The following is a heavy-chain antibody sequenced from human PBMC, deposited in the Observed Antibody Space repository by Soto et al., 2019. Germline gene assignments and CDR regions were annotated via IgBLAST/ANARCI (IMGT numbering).Heavy chain of an antibody. CDR3: ARDWTGTRTFDI. J-gene: IGHJ3*02. Sequence: EVQLVESGGGLVKPGGSLRLSCAASGFTFSSYNMNWVRQAPGKGLEWVSSISSSSYIYSADSVKGRFTISRDNAKNSLYLQMNSLRAEDTAVYYCARDWTGTRTFDIWGPGTMVTVSS. CDR1: GFTFSSYN. D-gene: IGHD1-7*01. CDR2: ISSSSYI. V-gene: IGHV3-21*01.